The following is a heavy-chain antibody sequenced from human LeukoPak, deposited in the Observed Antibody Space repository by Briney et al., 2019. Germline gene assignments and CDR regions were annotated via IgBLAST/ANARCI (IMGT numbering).Heavy chain of an antibody. Sequence: GGSLRLSCATSGFSFSSYAMSWVRQAPGKGLEWVSGIRNSDDTTYYADSVKGRFTISRDNSKNTLFLQMNSLRAEDTALYYCAKGLERESRLDSWGQGTLVTVSS. CDR3: AKGLERESRLDS. J-gene: IGHJ4*02. D-gene: IGHD1-1*01. CDR1: GFSFSSYA. CDR2: IRNSDDTT. V-gene: IGHV3-23*01.